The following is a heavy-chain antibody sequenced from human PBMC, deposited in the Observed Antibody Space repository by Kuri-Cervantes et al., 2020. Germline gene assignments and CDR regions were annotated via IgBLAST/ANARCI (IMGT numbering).Heavy chain of an antibody. CDR3: ASGRGWLFDY. Sequence: GESLKISCTASGFIFGDYVINWVRQAPGKGLEWVANINQDGSEKYYVDSVKGRFTISRDNAKNSLYLQMNGLRADDTAVYYCASGRGWLFDYWGQGTLVTVSS. CDR2: INQDGSEK. V-gene: IGHV3-7*02. J-gene: IGHJ4*02. D-gene: IGHD6-19*01. CDR1: GFIFGDYV.